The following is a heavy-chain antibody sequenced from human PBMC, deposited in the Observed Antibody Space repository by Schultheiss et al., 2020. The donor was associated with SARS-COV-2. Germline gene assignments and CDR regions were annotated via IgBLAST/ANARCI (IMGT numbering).Heavy chain of an antibody. J-gene: IGHJ6*02. CDR2: ISYDGSNK. D-gene: IGHD6-19*01. Sequence: GGSLRLSCAASGFTFSSYAMHWVRQAPGKGLEWVAVISYDGSNKYYADSVKGRFTISRDNSKNTLYLQMNSLRAEDTAVYYCASDLSIAVAGYTYYYYGMDVWGQGTTVTVSS. V-gene: IGHV3-30-3*01. CDR3: ASDLSIAVAGYTYYYYGMDV. CDR1: GFTFSSYA.